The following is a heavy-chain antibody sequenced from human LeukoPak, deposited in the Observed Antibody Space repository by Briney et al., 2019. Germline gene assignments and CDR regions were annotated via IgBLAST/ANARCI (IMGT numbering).Heavy chain of an antibody. V-gene: IGHV4-4*07. Sequence: SETLSLTCTVSGGSISSYYWSWIRQPAGKGLEWIGRIYTSGSTNYNPSLKSRVTMSVDTSKNQFSLRLSSVTAADTAVYYCARVVGKSTGRPLMGAGGYYYYYMDVWGKGTTVTVSS. CDR1: GGSISSYY. CDR2: IYTSGST. D-gene: IGHD1-26*01. CDR3: ARVVGKSTGRPLMGAGGYYYYYMDV. J-gene: IGHJ6*03.